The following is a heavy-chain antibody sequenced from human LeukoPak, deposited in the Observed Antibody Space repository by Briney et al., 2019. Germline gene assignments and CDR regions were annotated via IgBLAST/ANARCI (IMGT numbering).Heavy chain of an antibody. Sequence: ASMKVSCKASGYTFTSYGISWVRQAPGQGLEWMGWISAYNGNTNYAQKLQGRVTMTTDTSTSTAYMELRSLRSDDTAVYYCARPGTHSGSYGNWFDPWGQGTLVTVSS. D-gene: IGHD1-26*01. CDR2: ISAYNGNT. CDR1: GYTFTSYG. V-gene: IGHV1-18*01. J-gene: IGHJ5*02. CDR3: ARPGTHSGSYGNWFDP.